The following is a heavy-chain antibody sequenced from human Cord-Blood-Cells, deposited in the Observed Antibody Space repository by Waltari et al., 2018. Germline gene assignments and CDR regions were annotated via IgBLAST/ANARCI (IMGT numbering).Heavy chain of an antibody. CDR3: TTEGDSSSSYYYYYMDV. Sequence: EVQLVESGGGLVKPGGSLRLSCAASGFTFSNAWMSWVRQAPGKGLEWVGRIKSKTDGGTTDYAAPVKGRFTISRDESKNTLYLQMNSLKTEDTALYYCTTEGDSSSSYYYYYMDVWGKGTTVTVSS. CDR2: IKSKTDGGTT. V-gene: IGHV3-15*01. D-gene: IGHD6-6*01. J-gene: IGHJ6*03. CDR1: GFTFSNAW.